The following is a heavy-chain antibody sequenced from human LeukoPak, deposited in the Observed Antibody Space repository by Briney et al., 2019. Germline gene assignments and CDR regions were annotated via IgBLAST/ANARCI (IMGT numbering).Heavy chain of an antibody. Sequence: AGGSLRLSCAASGLTFRNYAMHWVRQAPGGRLEWVAVIWFDGTEKYYAASVMGRFTISRDSSESTLYLQMNGLRTEDTAVYYCARVNGPNSGYYYTLDLWGQGTPVTVSS. D-gene: IGHD3-22*01. V-gene: IGHV3-33*01. CDR3: ARVNGPNSGYYYTLDL. J-gene: IGHJ5*02. CDR2: IWFDGTEK. CDR1: GLTFRNYA.